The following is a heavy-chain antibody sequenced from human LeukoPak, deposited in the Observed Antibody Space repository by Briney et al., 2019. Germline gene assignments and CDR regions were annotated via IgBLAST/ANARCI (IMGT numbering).Heavy chain of an antibody. Sequence: GGSLRLSCAASGFTFSSYWMHWVRQAPGKGLVWVSRINSDGSSTSYADSVKGRFTISRHNAKNTLYLQMNSLRAEDTGVYFCARSSRGSYDYWGQGTLVTVSS. J-gene: IGHJ4*02. CDR3: ARSSRGSYDY. V-gene: IGHV3-74*01. CDR2: INSDGSST. D-gene: IGHD3-16*01. CDR1: GFTFSSYW.